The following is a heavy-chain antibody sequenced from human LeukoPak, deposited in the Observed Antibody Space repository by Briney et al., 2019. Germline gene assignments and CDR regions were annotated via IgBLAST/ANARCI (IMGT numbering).Heavy chain of an antibody. D-gene: IGHD6-19*01. J-gene: IGHJ4*02. CDR3: ARAPDSSGWSLDY. Sequence: PGRSLRLSCAASGFTFSSYAMHWVRQAPGKGLEWVAVISYDGSIKYYADSVKGRFTISRDNSKNTLYLQMNSLRAEDTAVYYCARAPDSSGWSLDYWGQGTLVTVSS. CDR2: ISYDGSIK. CDR1: GFTFSSYA. V-gene: IGHV3-30-3*01.